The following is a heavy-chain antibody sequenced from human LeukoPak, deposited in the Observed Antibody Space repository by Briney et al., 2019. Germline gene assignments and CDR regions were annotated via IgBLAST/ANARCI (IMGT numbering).Heavy chain of an antibody. CDR1: GGSISSGGYY. CDR2: IYHSGST. D-gene: IGHD3-16*01. V-gene: IGHV4-30-2*01. Sequence: SETLSLTCTVSGGSISSGGYYWSWIRQPPGKGLEWIGYIYHSGSTYYNPSLKSRVTISVDRSKNQFSLKLSSVTAADTAVYYCAREARIWGVGDDYWGQGTLVTVSS. J-gene: IGHJ4*02. CDR3: AREARIWGVGDDY.